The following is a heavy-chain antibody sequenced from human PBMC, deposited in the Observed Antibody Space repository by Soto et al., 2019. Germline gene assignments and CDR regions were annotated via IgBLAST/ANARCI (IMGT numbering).Heavy chain of an antibody. V-gene: IGHV1-69*13. CDR2: IIPIFGTA. D-gene: IGHD3-22*01. CDR1: GGTFSSYA. Sequence: SVKVSCKASGGTFSSYAISWVRQAPGQGLEWMGGIIPIFGTANYAQKFQGRVTITADESTSTAYMELSGLGSDDTAVYFCARESHSYDSSAPDFWGQGTLVTVS. CDR3: ARESHSYDSSAPDF. J-gene: IGHJ4*02.